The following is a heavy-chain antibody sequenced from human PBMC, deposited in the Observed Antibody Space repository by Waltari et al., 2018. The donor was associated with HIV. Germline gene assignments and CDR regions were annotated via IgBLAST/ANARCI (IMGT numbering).Heavy chain of an antibody. J-gene: IGHJ4*02. CDR3: AREGFGFDY. CDR1: GYTFSDYY. V-gene: IGHV1-2*02. D-gene: IGHD3-16*01. CDR2: IDPNSGGT. Sequence: VQLVQSGAEVKKPGASVKVSCKASGYTFSDYYTHWVRQAPGQGLEWTGWIDPNSGGTNYAQKFQGRVTMTRDTSTSTAYMELSRLRSDDTAVYYGAREGFGFDYWGQGTLVTVSS.